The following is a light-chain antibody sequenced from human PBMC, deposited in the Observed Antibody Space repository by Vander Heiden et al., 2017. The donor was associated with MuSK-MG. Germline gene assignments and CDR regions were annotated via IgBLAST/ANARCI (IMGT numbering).Light chain of an antibody. CDR1: QSVSSN. CDR2: GAS. Sequence: EILMTQSPATLPVSPGERATLSCRASQSVSSNLAWYQHKPGQAPRLLIFGASTRATGVPARFSGSGSGTEFTLTISSLQSEDFAVYYCQQYNNWPLYTFGQGTKLEIK. V-gene: IGKV3-15*01. CDR3: QQYNNWPLYT. J-gene: IGKJ2*01.